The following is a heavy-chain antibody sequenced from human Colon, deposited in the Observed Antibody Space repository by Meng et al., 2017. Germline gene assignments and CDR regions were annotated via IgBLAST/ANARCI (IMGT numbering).Heavy chain of an antibody. D-gene: IGHD3-16*01. CDR1: AYTFAGYY. J-gene: IGHJ2*01. CDR3: AREGLVGDLRYFDL. Sequence: VQLVQSAAEGKKPGASVKVSCKASAYTFAGYYMHWVRQAPGQGLEWMGRINPNSGGANYAQKFQGRDTMTRDTSISTAYMELSRLRSDDTAVYYCAREGLVGDLRYFDLWGRGTLVTVSS. CDR2: INPNSGGA. V-gene: IGHV1-2*06.